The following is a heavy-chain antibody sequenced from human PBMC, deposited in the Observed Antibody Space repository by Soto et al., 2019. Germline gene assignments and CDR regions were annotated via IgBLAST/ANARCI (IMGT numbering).Heavy chain of an antibody. D-gene: IGHD4-17*01. CDR1: GGSISRSSYY. CDR3: ATYDYGDEDYYYYYMDV. J-gene: IGHJ6*03. V-gene: IGHV4-39*01. Sequence: ASETLSLTCTVSGGSISRSSYYWGWIRQPPGKGLEWIGSIYYSGSTYYNPSLKSRVTISVDTSKNQFSLKLSSVTAADTAVYYCATYDYGDEDYYYYYMDVWGKGTTVTVSS. CDR2: IYYSGST.